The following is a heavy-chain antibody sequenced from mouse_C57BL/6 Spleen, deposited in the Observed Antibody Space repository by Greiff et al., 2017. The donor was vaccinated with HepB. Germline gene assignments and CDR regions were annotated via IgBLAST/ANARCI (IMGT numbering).Heavy chain of an antibody. J-gene: IGHJ2*01. CDR3: ARDPAYPDY. CDR1: GYTFTDYY. D-gene: IGHD2-10*01. Sequence: EVQLQQSGPELVKPGASVKISCKASGYTFTDYYMNWVKQSHGKSLEWIGDINPNNGGTSYNQKFKGKATLTVDKSSSTAYMELRSLTSEDSAVYYCARDPAYPDYWGQGTTLTVSS. V-gene: IGHV1-26*01. CDR2: INPNNGGT.